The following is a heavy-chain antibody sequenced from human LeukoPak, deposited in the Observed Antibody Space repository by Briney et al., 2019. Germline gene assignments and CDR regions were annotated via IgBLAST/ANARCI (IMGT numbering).Heavy chain of an antibody. J-gene: IGHJ6*03. CDR1: GGSISSYY. Sequence: SETLSLTCTVSGGSISSYYWSWIRQPAGKGLEWIGRIYTSGSTNYNPSLKSRVTISVDTSKNQFSLKLSSVTAADTAVYYCAREFAGYCSGGSCYKNYYYYMDVWGKGTTVTISS. V-gene: IGHV4-4*07. CDR2: IYTSGST. D-gene: IGHD2-15*01. CDR3: AREFAGYCSGGSCYKNYYYYMDV.